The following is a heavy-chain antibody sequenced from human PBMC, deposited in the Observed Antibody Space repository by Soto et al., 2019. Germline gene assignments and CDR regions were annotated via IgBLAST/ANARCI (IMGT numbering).Heavy chain of an antibody. D-gene: IGHD6-13*01. CDR3: AKVVPAAGRLGFFDY. Sequence: PGGPHRLSSAAAGVTFSNYAMSWIRQAPGKRLEWVSAISGSGGSTYYADYVKGRFTISRDNSKNTLYLQMNSLRAEDTAVYYCAKVVPAAGRLGFFDYWGQGTLVTVSS. V-gene: IGHV3-23*01. CDR1: GVTFSNYA. CDR2: ISGSGGST. J-gene: IGHJ4*02.